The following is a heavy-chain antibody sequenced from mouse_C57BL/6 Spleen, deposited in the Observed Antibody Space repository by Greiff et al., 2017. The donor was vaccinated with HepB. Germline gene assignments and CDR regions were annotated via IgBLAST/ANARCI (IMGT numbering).Heavy chain of an antibody. J-gene: IGHJ4*01. CDR3: ARDYDYDNAMDY. D-gene: IGHD2-4*01. CDR2: IYPGSGNT. Sequence: QVQLQQSGAELVRSGASVKLSCKASGYTFTDYYINWVKQRPGQGLEWIARIYPGSGNTYYNEKFKGKATLTAEKSSSTAYMQLSSLTSEDSAVYFCARDYDYDNAMDYWGQGTSVTVSS. V-gene: IGHV1-76*01. CDR1: GYTFTDYY.